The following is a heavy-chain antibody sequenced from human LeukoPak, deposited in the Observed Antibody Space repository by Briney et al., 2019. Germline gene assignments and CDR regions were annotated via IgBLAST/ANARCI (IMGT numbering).Heavy chain of an antibody. V-gene: IGHV3-23*01. CDR3: AKAHCSSTSCSRADN. CDR1: GFTFSSYA. J-gene: IGHJ4*02. CDR2: IDGSGGTT. D-gene: IGHD2-2*01. Sequence: GGSLRLSCAASGFTFSSYAMAWVRQAQGKGLEWVSAIDGSGGTTFYADSVKGRVTISRVQSTNTVYLQMNSLRADDTAVYYCAKAHCSSTSCSRADNWGQGTLVTVSS.